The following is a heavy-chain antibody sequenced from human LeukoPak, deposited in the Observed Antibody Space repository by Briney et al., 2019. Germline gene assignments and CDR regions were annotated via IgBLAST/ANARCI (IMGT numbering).Heavy chain of an antibody. J-gene: IGHJ2*01. CDR2: IYTSGST. V-gene: IGHV4-61*02. CDR1: GGSISSGSYY. CDR3: ARDRMHLDTPHDL. D-gene: IGHD2-2*02. Sequence: KASETLSLTCTVSGGSISSGSYYWSWIRQPAGKGLEWIGRIYTSGSTNYNPSLKSRVTISVDTSKNQFSLKLSSVTAADTAVYYCARDRMHLDTPHDLWGRGTLVTVSS.